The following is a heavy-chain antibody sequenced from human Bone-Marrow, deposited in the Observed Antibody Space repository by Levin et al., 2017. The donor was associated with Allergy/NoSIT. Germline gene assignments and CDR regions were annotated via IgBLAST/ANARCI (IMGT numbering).Heavy chain of an antibody. CDR1: EGTFNTYA. Sequence: SVKVSCKPSEGTFNTYAITWVRQAPGQGLEWMGGITPVFGTPNYAQKFQDRVTITADKSTSTAYIELRSLRSEDTAVYYCARDTSKIYDSSNYHILDAFDIWGQGTMVTVSS. J-gene: IGHJ3*02. CDR2: ITPVFGTP. V-gene: IGHV1-69*06. D-gene: IGHD3-22*01. CDR3: ARDTSKIYDSSNYHILDAFDI.